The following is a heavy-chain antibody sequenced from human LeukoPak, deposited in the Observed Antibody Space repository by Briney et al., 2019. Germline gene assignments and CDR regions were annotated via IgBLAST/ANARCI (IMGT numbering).Heavy chain of an antibody. Sequence: ASVKVSCKASGYTFTSYAMHWVRRAPGQRLEWMGWINAGNGDTKYPQKFQGRVTIARDTSASTAYMELSSLRSEDTAVYYCARDRGGTGDFDYWDQGTLVTVSS. D-gene: IGHD1-1*01. J-gene: IGHJ4*02. CDR1: GYTFTSYA. CDR3: ARDRGGTGDFDY. CDR2: INAGNGDT. V-gene: IGHV1-3*01.